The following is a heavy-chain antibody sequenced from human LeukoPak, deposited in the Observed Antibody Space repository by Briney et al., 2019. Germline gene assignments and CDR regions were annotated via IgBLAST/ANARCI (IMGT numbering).Heavy chain of an antibody. V-gene: IGHV3-23*01. CDR2: ISGSGGAT. CDR1: RFALNLYG. Sequence: GGSLRLSCAAPRFALNLYGMSWVRRAPGKGLECIAGISGSGGATYYTDSVQGRFTISRDNSNNTLYLQMKSLRAEDTAVYYCEQRPPFGVSTNLRQYWGQGTLVTVAS. CDR3: EQRPPFGVSTNLRQY. J-gene: IGHJ4*02. D-gene: IGHD3-3*01.